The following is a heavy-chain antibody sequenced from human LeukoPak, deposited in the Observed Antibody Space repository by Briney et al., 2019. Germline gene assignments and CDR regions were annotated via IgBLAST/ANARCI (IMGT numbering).Heavy chain of an antibody. CDR3: ARDLPPTDYDFWSGSQSPDY. CDR2: INPSGGST. J-gene: IGHJ4*02. CDR1: GYTFTSYY. D-gene: IGHD3-3*01. Sequence: GASVKVSCKASGYTFTSYYMHWVRQAPGQGLEWMGIINPSGGSTSYAQKFQGRVTMTRDTSTSTVYMELSSLRSEDTAVYYCARDLPPTDYDFWSGSQSPDYWGQGTLVTVSS. V-gene: IGHV1-46*01.